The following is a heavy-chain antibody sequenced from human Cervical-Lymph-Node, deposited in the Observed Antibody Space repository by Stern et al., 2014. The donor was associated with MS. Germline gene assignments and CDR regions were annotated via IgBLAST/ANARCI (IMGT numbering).Heavy chain of an antibody. CDR3: ARAEYSSSSFSY. CDR2: ISSSSSYI. V-gene: IGHV3-21*01. CDR1: GFTFSSYS. D-gene: IGHD6-6*01. J-gene: IGHJ4*02. Sequence: EVQLVESGGGLVKPGGSLRLSCAASGFTFSSYSMNWVRQAPGKWLEWVSSISSSSSYIYYADSVKGRFTISRDNAKNSLYLQMNSLRAEDTAVYYCARAEYSSSSFSYWGQGTLVTVSS.